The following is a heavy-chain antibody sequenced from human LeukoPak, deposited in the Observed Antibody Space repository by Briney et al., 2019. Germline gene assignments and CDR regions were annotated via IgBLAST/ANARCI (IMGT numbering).Heavy chain of an antibody. Sequence: PSGTLSLTCAVSGGSISSSNWWSWVRQAPGKGLEWIGEIYHSGSTNYNPSLKSRVTISVDTSKNQFSLKLSSVTAADTAVYYCARGISSGWSRAVGYWGQGTLVTVSS. CDR1: GGSISSSNW. J-gene: IGHJ4*02. CDR3: ARGISSGWSRAVGY. D-gene: IGHD6-19*01. V-gene: IGHV4-4*02. CDR2: IYHSGST.